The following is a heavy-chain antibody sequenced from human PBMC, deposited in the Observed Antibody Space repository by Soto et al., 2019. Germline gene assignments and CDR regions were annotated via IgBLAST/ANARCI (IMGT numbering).Heavy chain of an antibody. J-gene: IGHJ4*02. V-gene: IGHV3-30-3*01. CDR2: ISYDRSNK. Sequence: GGSLRLSCAASGFTFSSYAMHWVRQAPGKGLERVAVISYDRSNKYYADSVKGRFTISRDNSKNTLYLQMNSLRAEDTAVYYCARGSYYDILTGYPNFDYWGQGTLVTVSS. CDR1: GFTFSSYA. CDR3: ARGSYYDILTGYPNFDY. D-gene: IGHD3-9*01.